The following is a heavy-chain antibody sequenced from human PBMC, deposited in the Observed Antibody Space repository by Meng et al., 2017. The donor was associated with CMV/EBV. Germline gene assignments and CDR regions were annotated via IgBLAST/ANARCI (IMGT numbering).Heavy chain of an antibody. J-gene: IGHJ4*02. D-gene: IGHD1-26*01. V-gene: IGHV3-33*06. Sequence: YGMHWVRQARGKGLEWVAVIWYDGSNKYYGDSVKGRFTISRDNSKNTVDLQMNSLRAEDTAVYYCAKAGFSGSYYIGSGSQYYFDYWGQGTLVTVSS. CDR1: YG. CDR3: AKAGFSGSYYIGSGSQYYFDY. CDR2: IWYDGSNK.